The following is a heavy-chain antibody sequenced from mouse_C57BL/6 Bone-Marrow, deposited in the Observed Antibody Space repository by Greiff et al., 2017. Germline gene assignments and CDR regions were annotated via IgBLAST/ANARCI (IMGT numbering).Heavy chain of an antibody. CDR3: TRAPNWYFDV. Sequence: EVNVVESGEGLVKPGGSLKLSCAASGFTFSSYAMSWVRQTPGKRLEWVAYISSGGDYIYYADTVKGRFTISRDNARNTLYMQMSSLKSEDTAMYYCTRAPNWYFDVWGTGTTVTVSS. CDR2: ISSGGDYI. CDR1: GFTFSSYA. V-gene: IGHV5-9-1*02. J-gene: IGHJ1*03.